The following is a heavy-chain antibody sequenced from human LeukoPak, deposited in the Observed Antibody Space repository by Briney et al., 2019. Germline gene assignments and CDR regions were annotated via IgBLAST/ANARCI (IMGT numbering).Heavy chain of an antibody. J-gene: IGHJ3*02. CDR3: ARDYSGYDSDAFDI. D-gene: IGHD5-12*01. CDR2: INHSGST. V-gene: IGHV4-34*01. Sequence: PSETLSLTCAVYVGSFSGYYWSWIRQPPGKGLEWIGEINHSGSTNYNPSLKSRVTISVDTSKNQFSLKLSSVTAADTAVYYCARDYSGYDSDAFDIWGQGTMVTVSS. CDR1: VGSFSGYY.